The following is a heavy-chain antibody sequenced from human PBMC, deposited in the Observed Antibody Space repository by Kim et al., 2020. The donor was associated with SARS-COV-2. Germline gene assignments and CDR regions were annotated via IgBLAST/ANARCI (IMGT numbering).Heavy chain of an antibody. Sequence: GGSLRLSCAASGFTFSSYEMNWVRQAPGKGLEWVSYISSSGSTIYYADSVKGRFTISRDNAKNSLYLQMNSLRAEDTAVYYCARGAGFRAGGSRHAFDIWGQGTMVTVSS. CDR1: GFTFSSYE. J-gene: IGHJ3*02. CDR3: ARGAGFRAGGSRHAFDI. CDR2: ISSSGSTI. V-gene: IGHV3-48*03. D-gene: IGHD1-26*01.